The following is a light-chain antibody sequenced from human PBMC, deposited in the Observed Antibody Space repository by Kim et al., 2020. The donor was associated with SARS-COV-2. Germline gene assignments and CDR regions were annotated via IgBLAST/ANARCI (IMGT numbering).Light chain of an antibody. J-gene: IGLJ3*02. CDR3: QSYDSSLSVWV. Sequence: QSVLTQPPSLSGAPGQRVTISCTGSTSNIGTGHDVHWYQQLPGVAPKLLIFSNNNRPSGVPDRFSGSKSGTPASLTITGLQAEDEADYYCQSYDSSLSVWVFGGGTQLTVL. V-gene: IGLV1-40*01. CDR2: SNN. CDR1: TSNIGTGHD.